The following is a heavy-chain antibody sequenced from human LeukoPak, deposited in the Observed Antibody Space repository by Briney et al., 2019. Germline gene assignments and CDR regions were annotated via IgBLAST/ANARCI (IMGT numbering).Heavy chain of an antibody. CDR1: GGSSSGYY. D-gene: IGHD6-19*01. V-gene: IGHV4-34*01. J-gene: IGHJ5*02. CDR2: INHSGST. Sequence: SETLSLTCAVYGGSSSGYYWSWIRQPPGKGLEWIGEINHSGSTNYNPSLKSRVTISVDTSKNQFSLKLSSVTAADTAVYYCARDRLAVAGTNWFDPWGQGTLVTVSS. CDR3: ARDRLAVAGTNWFDP.